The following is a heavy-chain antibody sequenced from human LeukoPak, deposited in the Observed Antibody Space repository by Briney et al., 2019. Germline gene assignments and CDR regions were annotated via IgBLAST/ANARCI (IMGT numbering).Heavy chain of an antibody. V-gene: IGHV3-64*01. CDR1: GFTFSSYA. D-gene: IGHD3-3*01. CDR3: ARGYDFWSGYWSHSDY. Sequence: GGSLRLSCAASGFTFSSYAMHWVRQAPGKGLEYVSAISSNGGSTYYANSVKGRFTISRDNSKNTLYLQMGSLRAEDMAVYYCARGYDFWSGYWSHSDYWGQGTPVTVSS. J-gene: IGHJ4*02. CDR2: ISSNGGST.